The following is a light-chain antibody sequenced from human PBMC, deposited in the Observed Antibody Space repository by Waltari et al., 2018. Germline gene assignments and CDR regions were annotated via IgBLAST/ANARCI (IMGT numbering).Light chain of an antibody. CDR1: SSDAGGYKY. Sequence: QSALTQPASASGSPGESITISCTGTSSDAGGYKYVSWYQQHPGKAPKLMIYDVSNRPSGVSNRFSGSKSGHTASLTISGLQAEDEADYYCSSYTSSSTLAVVFGGGTKLTVL. CDR2: DVS. CDR3: SSYTSSSTLAVV. V-gene: IGLV2-14*03. J-gene: IGLJ2*01.